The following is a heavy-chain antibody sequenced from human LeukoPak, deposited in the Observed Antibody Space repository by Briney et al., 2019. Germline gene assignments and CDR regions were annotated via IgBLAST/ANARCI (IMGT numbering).Heavy chain of an antibody. CDR1: GGTFSSYA. CDR2: IIPILGIA. V-gene: IGHV1-69*04. D-gene: IGHD3-22*01. J-gene: IGHJ4*02. Sequence: ASVKVSCKASGGTFSSYAISWVRQAPGQGLEWMGRIIPILGIANYAQKFQGGVTITADKSTSTAYMELSSLRSEDTAVYYCARDPDSSGSTVDYWGQGTLVTVSS. CDR3: ARDPDSSGSTVDY.